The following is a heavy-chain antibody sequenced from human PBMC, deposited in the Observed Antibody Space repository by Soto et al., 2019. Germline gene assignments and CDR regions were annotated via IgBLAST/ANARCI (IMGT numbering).Heavy chain of an antibody. CDR1: GDSFSSNSAA. V-gene: IGHV6-1*01. J-gene: IGHJ4*02. D-gene: IGHD2-2*01. CDR2: TYYRSKWYN. CDR3: ARDFHSQFFFSSTSCYAIDY. Sequence: PSQTLSLTCAISGDSFSSNSAAWNWIRQSPSRGLEWLGRTYYRSKWYNDYAVSVKSRITINPDTSKNQFSLQLNSVTNEDTAVYYSARDFHSQFFFSSTSCYAIDYWGQRTLVPVSS.